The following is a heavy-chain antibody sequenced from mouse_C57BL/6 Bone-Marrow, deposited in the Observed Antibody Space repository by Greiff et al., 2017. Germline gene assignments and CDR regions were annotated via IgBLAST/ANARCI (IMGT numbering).Heavy chain of an antibody. D-gene: IGHD2-12*01. J-gene: IGHJ3*01. CDR2: INPSTGGT. V-gene: IGHV1-42*01. CDR3: ARRGDGPLRGCAD. CDR1: GYSFTGYY. Sequence: VQLKQSGPELVKPGASVKISCKASGYSFTGYYMNWVKQSPEKSLEWIGEINPSTGGTTYNQKFKAKATLTVDKSSSTAYMQLKSLTSEDSAVYYCARRGDGPLRGCADWGQGTLVTVAA.